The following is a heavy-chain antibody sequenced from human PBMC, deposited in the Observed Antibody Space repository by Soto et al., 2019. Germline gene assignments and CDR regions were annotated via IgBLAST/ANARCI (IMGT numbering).Heavy chain of an antibody. J-gene: IGHJ3*02. CDR1: GGSLIDDY. Sequence: QVQLQESGPGLVKPLETVSLTCTVSGGSLIDDYWNWIRQPPGKGLEWIGYVYSSGSTNYNPSLKSRVTISLDRSKSQLSMKLSSVTAADTAVYYCASGTDWKSSTFEIWGQGTMVSVSS. D-gene: IGHD2-21*01. CDR2: VYSSGST. V-gene: IGHV4-59*01. CDR3: ASGTDWKSSTFEI.